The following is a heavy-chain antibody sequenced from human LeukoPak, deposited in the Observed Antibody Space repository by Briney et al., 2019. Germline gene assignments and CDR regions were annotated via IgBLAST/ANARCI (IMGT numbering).Heavy chain of an antibody. CDR1: GFTFSTYW. Sequence: GGSLRLSCAASGFTFSTYWIHWVRQAPGKGLEWVSSISSSSTYIYYADSVKGRLTISRDNAKNSLYLQMNSLRAEDTAVYYCARGCSSTSCLDYWGQGTLVTVSS. V-gene: IGHV3-21*01. J-gene: IGHJ4*02. CDR2: ISSSSTYI. CDR3: ARGCSSTSCLDY. D-gene: IGHD2-2*01.